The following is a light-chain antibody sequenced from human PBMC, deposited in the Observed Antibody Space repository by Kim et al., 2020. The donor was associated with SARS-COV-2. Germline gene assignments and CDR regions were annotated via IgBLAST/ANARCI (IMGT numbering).Light chain of an antibody. Sequence: QSIPLSCAGTSSDVGGYNYVSWYQQHPGKAPKLMIYGVSNRPSGVSNRFSGSKSGNTASLTISGLQAEDEADYYCSSYTRSTTTYVFGTGTKVTVL. CDR3: SSYTRSTTTYV. CDR2: GVS. J-gene: IGLJ1*01. CDR1: SSDVGGYNY. V-gene: IGLV2-14*03.